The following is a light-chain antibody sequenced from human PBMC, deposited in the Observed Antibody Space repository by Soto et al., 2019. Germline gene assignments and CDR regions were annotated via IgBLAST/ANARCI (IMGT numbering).Light chain of an antibody. CDR2: DVS. CDR3: SSYTGSSTLV. J-gene: IGLJ2*01. V-gene: IGLV2-14*01. Sequence: QSALTQPASVSGSPGQSITISCTGTSSDVSGYNYVSWYQQYPGKAPKLMIYDVSNRPSGVSNRFSGSKSGNTASLTISGLQAEDEADYYCSSYTGSSTLVFGGGSKLTVL. CDR1: SSDVSGYNY.